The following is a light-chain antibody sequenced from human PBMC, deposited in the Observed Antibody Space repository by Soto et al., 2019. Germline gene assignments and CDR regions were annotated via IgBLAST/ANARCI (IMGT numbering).Light chain of an antibody. V-gene: IGLV2-14*01. CDR1: SSDVGGYNY. CDR3: SSYPSSSTLV. J-gene: IGLJ2*01. CDR2: EVS. Sequence: QSALTQPASVSGSPGQSITISCTGTSSDVGGYNYVSWYQQHPGKAPKLMIYEVSNRPSGVSNRFSGSKSGNTASLTIAGLQAEYEADYYCSSYPSSSTLVFGGGTKLTVL.